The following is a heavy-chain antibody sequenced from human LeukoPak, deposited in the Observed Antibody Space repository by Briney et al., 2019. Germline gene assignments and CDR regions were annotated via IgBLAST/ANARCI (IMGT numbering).Heavy chain of an antibody. CDR2: THTSGSP. Sequence: SETLSLTCTVSGGSMTHYFWNWIRQPPGKGLEWIGYTHTSGSPDYSRSLKSRVTISLDTSKNQFSLMLSSVTAADTAVYFCARATQRYCSGTTCFPYGFDTWGQGAL. V-gene: IGHV4-4*09. CDR1: GGSMTHYF. J-gene: IGHJ5*02. CDR3: ARATQRYCSGTTCFPYGFDT. D-gene: IGHD2-2*01.